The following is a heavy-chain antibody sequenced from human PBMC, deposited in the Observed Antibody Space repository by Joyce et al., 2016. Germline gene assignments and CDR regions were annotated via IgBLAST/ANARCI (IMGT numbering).Heavy chain of an antibody. D-gene: IGHD5-12*01. CDR2: IVPIFGTA. CDR1: GGTFSTYG. Sequence: QVQVVQSGAEVKKPGSSVKVSCKASGGTFSTYGISWVRQAPGQGLEWMGGIVPIFGTAHYAQKFRGRVSITADESTRTAYMEVTSLRSEDTAIYYCVRAAGYTDYDSFYDYMDVWGKGTTVTVSS. J-gene: IGHJ6*03. V-gene: IGHV1-69*01. CDR3: VRAAGYTDYDSFYDYMDV.